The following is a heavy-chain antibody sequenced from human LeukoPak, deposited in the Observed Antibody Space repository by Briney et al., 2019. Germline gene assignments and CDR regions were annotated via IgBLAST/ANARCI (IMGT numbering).Heavy chain of an antibody. CDR1: GYSLTSYW. CDR3: ARSSDSSGYYDYFDY. CDR2: IYPGDSDT. J-gene: IGHJ4*02. D-gene: IGHD3-22*01. V-gene: IGHV5-51*01. Sequence: GEFLKISCNGSGYSLTSYWIGWVRQLPGKGLEWMAIIYPGDSDTRYSPSLQGQVTISADKSISTAYLQWSSLKASDTAMYYCARSSDSSGYYDYFDYWVQGSLVTVSS.